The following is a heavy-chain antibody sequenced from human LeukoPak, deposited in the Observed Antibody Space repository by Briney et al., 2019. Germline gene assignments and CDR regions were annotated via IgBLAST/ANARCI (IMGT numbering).Heavy chain of an antibody. V-gene: IGHV1-69*13. CDR1: GGTFSSYA. CDR2: IIPIFGTA. J-gene: IGHJ3*02. Sequence: SVKVSCKASGGTFSSYAISWVRQAPGQGLEWMGGIIPIFGTANYAQKFQGRVTITADESTSTAYMELSSLRSEDTAVYYCARVKVDSNAFDIWGQGTMVTVSS. CDR3: ARVKVDSNAFDI.